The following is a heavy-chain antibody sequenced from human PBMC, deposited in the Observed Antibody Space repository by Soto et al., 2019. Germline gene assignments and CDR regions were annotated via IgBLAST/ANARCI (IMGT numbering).Heavy chain of an antibody. Sequence: SETLSLTSAVSGASISSSSWWSWVRQLPGKRLEWIGEIYHRGSTNYNPSLKTRVTVSVDKSKNQFSLHLSSVTAADTAVYYCARGSYSSNFDYWGQGTLVTVS. CDR2: IYHRGST. CDR3: ARGSYSSNFDY. CDR1: GASISSSSW. J-gene: IGHJ4*02. V-gene: IGHV4-4*02. D-gene: IGHD6-13*01.